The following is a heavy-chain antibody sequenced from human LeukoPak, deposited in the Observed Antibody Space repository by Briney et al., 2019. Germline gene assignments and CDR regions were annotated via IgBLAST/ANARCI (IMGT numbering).Heavy chain of an antibody. Sequence: GGSLRLSCAASGFSFNSHGMNWVRQAPGQGLEWISYISSEGSNTYYADFVRGRFTVSRDNVKNSLYLQMSNLRAEDTAVYFCARGGGLDVWGQGATVTVSS. CDR1: GFSFNSHG. J-gene: IGHJ6*02. V-gene: IGHV3-48*01. D-gene: IGHD3-16*01. CDR2: ISSEGSNT. CDR3: ARGGGLDV.